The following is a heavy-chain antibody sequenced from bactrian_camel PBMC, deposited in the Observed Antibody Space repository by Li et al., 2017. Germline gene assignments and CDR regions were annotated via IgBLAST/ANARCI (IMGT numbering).Heavy chain of an antibody. D-gene: IGHD7*01. Sequence: VQLVESGGGSVQAGGSLRLSCTASGFTFGDSSVGWYRQAPGNECELVSIIGADGNVKYTDSVKGRFTISRGNDKNTLYLQMNSLKPDDTAVYYCVAQQSFGYWGQGTQVTVS. V-gene: IGHV3S55*01. CDR1: GFTFGDSS. CDR3: VAQQSFGY. J-gene: IGHJ6*01. CDR2: IGADGNV.